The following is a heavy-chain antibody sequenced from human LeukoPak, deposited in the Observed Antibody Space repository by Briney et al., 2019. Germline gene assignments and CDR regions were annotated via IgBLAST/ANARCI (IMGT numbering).Heavy chain of an antibody. J-gene: IGHJ4*02. CDR3: ARGSRRELLALSIDY. Sequence: ASVKVSCKASGYTFTSYAMHWVRQAPGQRLEWMGWINAGNGNTKYSQEFQGRVTITRDTSASTAYMELSSLRSEDTAVYYCARGSRRELLALSIDYWGQGTLVTVSS. CDR2: INAGNGNT. V-gene: IGHV1-3*03. D-gene: IGHD3-10*01. CDR1: GYTFTSYA.